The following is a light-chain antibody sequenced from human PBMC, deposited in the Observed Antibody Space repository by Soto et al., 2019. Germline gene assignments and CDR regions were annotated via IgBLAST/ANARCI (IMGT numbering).Light chain of an antibody. V-gene: IGLV2-14*01. CDR1: SSDVGGYNY. Sequence: QSALTQPASVSGSPGQSITISCTGTSSDVGGYNYVSWYQQHPGKAPKLMIYEVTNRPSGVSIRFSGSKSGNTPSLTSSGLQAEDEAGYYCSSYTRSSTYVFGTGTQVTVL. CDR2: EVT. CDR3: SSYTRSSTYV. J-gene: IGLJ1*01.